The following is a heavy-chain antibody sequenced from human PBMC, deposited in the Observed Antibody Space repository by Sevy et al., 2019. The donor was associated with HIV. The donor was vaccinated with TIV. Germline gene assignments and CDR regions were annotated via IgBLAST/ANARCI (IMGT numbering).Heavy chain of an antibody. Sequence: SETLSLTCTVSGGSISSGDYYWSWIRQPPGKGLEWIGYIYYSGSTYYNPSLKSRVTISVDTSKNQFSRKLSSVTAADTAVYYCARLRKGYYYYGMDVWGQGTTVTVSS. CDR2: IYYSGST. D-gene: IGHD3-16*01. CDR3: ARLRKGYYYYGMDV. V-gene: IGHV4-30-4*01. CDR1: GGSISSGDYY. J-gene: IGHJ6*02.